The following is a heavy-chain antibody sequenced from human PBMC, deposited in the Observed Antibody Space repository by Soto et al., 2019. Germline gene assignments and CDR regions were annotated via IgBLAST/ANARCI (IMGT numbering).Heavy chain of an antibody. J-gene: IGHJ3*02. D-gene: IGHD3-22*01. CDR1: GGSISSSNW. CDR3: ARGYYYDSSGYYYGGAFDI. Sequence: TLSLTCAVSGGSISSSNWWSWVRQPPGKGLEWIGEIYHSGSTNYNPSLKSRVTISVDKSKNQFSLKLSSVTAADTAVYYCARGYYYDSSGYYYGGAFDIWGQGTMVTVSS. CDR2: IYHSGST. V-gene: IGHV4-4*02.